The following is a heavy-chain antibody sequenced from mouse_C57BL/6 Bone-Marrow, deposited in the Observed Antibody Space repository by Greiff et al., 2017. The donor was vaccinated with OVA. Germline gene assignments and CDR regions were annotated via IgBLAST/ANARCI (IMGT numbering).Heavy chain of an antibody. V-gene: IGHV1-64*01. Sequence: VQLQQPGAELVKPGASVKLSCKASGYTFTSYWMHWVKQRPGQGLEWIGMIHPNSGSTNYNEKFKSKATLTVDKSSSTAYMQLSSLTSEDSAVYYCAREGGWLLRYFDYWGQGTTLTVSS. CDR1: GYTFTSYW. D-gene: IGHD2-3*01. J-gene: IGHJ2*01. CDR3: AREGGWLLRYFDY. CDR2: IHPNSGST.